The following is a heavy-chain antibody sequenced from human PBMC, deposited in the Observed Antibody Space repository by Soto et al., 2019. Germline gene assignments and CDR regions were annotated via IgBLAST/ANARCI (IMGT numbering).Heavy chain of an antibody. CDR1: GGCISSSSYY. D-gene: IGHD2-2*02. V-gene: IGHV4-39*01. J-gene: IGHJ6*02. Sequence: SETRSLTCSVCGGCISSSSYYWGWIRQPPGKGLEWIGSIYYSGSTYYNPSLKSRVTISVDTSKNQFSLKLSSVTAADTAVYYCARPIPFREDYYYGMDVWRQGTTVTVSS. CDR3: ARPIPFREDYYYGMDV. CDR2: IYYSGST.